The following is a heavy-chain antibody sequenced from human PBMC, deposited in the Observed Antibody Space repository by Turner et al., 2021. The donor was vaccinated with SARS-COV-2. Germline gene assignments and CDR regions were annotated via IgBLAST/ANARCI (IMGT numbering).Heavy chain of an antibody. Sequence: EVQLVESGGGLVQPGGSLRLSCAASGFTFSSYSMNWVRQAPGKGLELVSFISKSTSSIYYADSVRGRFTISRDNAENSLYLQMNSLRAEDTAVYYCAREITASTYAMDVWGQGTTVTVSS. CDR2: ISKSTSSI. V-gene: IGHV3-48*01. CDR1: GFTFSSYS. CDR3: AREITASTYAMDV. D-gene: IGHD3-10*01. J-gene: IGHJ6*02.